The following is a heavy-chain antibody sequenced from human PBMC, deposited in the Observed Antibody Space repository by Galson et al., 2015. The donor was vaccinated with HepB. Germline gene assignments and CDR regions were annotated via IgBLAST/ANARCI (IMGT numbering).Heavy chain of an antibody. Sequence: SLRLSCAASGFTVSSNYMSWVRQAPGKGLEWVSVIYSGGSTYYADSVKARFTISRDNSKNTLYLQMNSLRAEDTAVYYCARDYSSGWYYFDYWGQGTLVTVSS. CDR2: IYSGGST. CDR1: GFTVSSNY. V-gene: IGHV3-66*01. J-gene: IGHJ4*02. D-gene: IGHD6-19*01. CDR3: ARDYSSGWYYFDY.